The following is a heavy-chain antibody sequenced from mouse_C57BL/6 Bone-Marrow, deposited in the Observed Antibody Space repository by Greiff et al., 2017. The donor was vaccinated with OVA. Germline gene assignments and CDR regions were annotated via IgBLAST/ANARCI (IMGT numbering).Heavy chain of an antibody. CDR2: ISDGGSYT. CDR1: GFTFSSYA. J-gene: IGHJ1*03. V-gene: IGHV5-4*03. Sequence: EVNVVESGGGLVKPGGSLKLSCAASGFTFSSYAMSWVRQTPEKRLEWVATISDGGSYTYYPDNVKGRFTISRDNAKNNLYLQMSHLKSEDTAMYYCARPRYFDVWGTGTTVTVSS. CDR3: ARPRYFDV.